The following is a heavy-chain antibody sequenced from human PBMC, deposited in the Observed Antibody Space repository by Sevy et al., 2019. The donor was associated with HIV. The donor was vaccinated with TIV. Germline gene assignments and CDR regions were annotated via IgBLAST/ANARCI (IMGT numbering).Heavy chain of an antibody. V-gene: IGHV3-53*01. CDR2: IYSGGST. Sequence: GGSLRLSCAASGFTVSSNYMSWVRQAPGKGLEWVSVIYSGGSTYYADSVKGRFTISRDNSKNTLYLQMNSLRAEDTAVYYCARDLRRTWYFDLWGRGTLVTVSS. J-gene: IGHJ2*01. CDR3: ARDLRRTWYFDL. CDR1: GFTVSSNY.